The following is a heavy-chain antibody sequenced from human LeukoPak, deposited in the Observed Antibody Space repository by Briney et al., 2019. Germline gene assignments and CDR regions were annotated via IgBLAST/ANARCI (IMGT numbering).Heavy chain of an antibody. D-gene: IGHD3-22*01. CDR3: VRLWDSSGFFGY. Sequence: PGGSLRLSCVASGFTFSNYWMSWVRQAPGKGLEWVANIQKDGSEKHYVASMEGRFTISRDNAENSLFLQLNSLRVGDAAVYYCVRLWDSSGFFGYWGQGALVTVSS. CDR2: IQKDGSEK. CDR1: GFTFSNYW. J-gene: IGHJ4*02. V-gene: IGHV3-7*01.